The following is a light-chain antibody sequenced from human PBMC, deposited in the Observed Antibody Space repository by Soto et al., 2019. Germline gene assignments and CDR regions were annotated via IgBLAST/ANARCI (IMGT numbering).Light chain of an antibody. V-gene: IGKV1-5*03. Sequence: DLQMTQSPSTLSGSVGDRFTITCRASQTISSWLAWYQQKPGKAPKXXIYKASTLKSGVPSRFSGSGYGTEFNLTISSLQTDDFATYYCQHYNSYSEAFGQGTKVDIK. CDR2: KAS. CDR1: QTISSW. J-gene: IGKJ1*01. CDR3: QHYNSYSEA.